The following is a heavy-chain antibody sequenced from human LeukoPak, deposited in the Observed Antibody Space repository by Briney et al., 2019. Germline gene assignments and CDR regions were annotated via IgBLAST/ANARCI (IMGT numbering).Heavy chain of an antibody. V-gene: IGHV3-11*01. J-gene: IGHJ4*02. CDR3: ARDIADYYEFDY. D-gene: IGHD3-22*01. Sequence: PGGSLRLSCAASGFTFSNYCMTWIRQAPGKGLEWISYISSIGSTIYYADSVKGRFTISRDNAKNSLYLQMNSLRAEDTAVYYCARDIADYYEFDYWGQGTLVTVSS. CDR1: GFTFSNYC. CDR2: ISSIGSTI.